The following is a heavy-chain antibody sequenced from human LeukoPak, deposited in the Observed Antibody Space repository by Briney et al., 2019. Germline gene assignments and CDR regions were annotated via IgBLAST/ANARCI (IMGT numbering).Heavy chain of an antibody. Sequence: PSETLSLTCTVSGGSISSSSYYWGWIRQPPGKGLEWIGSIYYSGSTYYNPSLKSRVTISVDTSKNQFSLKLSSVTAADTAVYYCARASPSKMFDYWGQGTLVTVSS. V-gene: IGHV4-39*07. J-gene: IGHJ4*02. CDR2: IYYSGST. CDR1: GGSISSSSYY. CDR3: ARASPSKMFDY.